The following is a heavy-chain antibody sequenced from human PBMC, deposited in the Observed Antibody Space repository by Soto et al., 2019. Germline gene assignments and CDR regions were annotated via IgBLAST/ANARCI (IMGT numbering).Heavy chain of an antibody. D-gene: IGHD6-6*01. V-gene: IGHV1-69*13. CDR1: GGTFSSYA. CDR2: IIPIFGTA. CDR3: ARVIRSIASLYGMDV. Sequence: VASVKVSCKASGGTFSSYAISWVRQAPGQGLEWMGGIIPIFGTANYAQKFQGRVTITADESTSAAYMGLSSLRSEDTVVYYCARVIRSIASLYGMDVWGQGTTVTVSS. J-gene: IGHJ6*02.